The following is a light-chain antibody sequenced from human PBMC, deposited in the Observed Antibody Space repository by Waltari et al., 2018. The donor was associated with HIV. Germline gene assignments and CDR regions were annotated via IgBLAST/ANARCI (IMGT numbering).Light chain of an antibody. Sequence: QSAPTQPASVSGSPGQSITISCTGTSSYIGHYKYVSWYQHSPGKAPKLMIYEVSNRPSGVSNRFSGSKSGNTASLTISGLQAEDEADYYCSSYISTTTLFGTGTKVTVL. J-gene: IGLJ1*01. V-gene: IGLV2-14*01. CDR3: SSYISTTTL. CDR1: SSYIGHYKY. CDR2: EVS.